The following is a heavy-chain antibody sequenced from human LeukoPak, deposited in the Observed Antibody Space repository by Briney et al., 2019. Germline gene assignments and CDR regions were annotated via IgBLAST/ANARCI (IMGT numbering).Heavy chain of an antibody. V-gene: IGHV3-21*01. J-gene: IGHJ4*02. CDR1: GFTFSSYS. CDR2: ISSSSSYI. D-gene: IGHD1-1*01. Sequence: GGSLRLFCAASGFTFSSYSMTWVRQASGKGLEWVSTISSSSSYIYYADSVKGRFTISRDNAKNSLYLQMNSLRAEDTAVYYCAREHSQLEFDYWGQGTLVSVSS. CDR3: AREHSQLEFDY.